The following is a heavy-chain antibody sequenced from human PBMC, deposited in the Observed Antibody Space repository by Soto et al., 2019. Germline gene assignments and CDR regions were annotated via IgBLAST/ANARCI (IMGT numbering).Heavy chain of an antibody. J-gene: IGHJ5*02. Sequence: SETLSLTCTVSGGSISSYYWSWIRQPPGKGLEWIGYIYYSGSTNYNPSLKSRVTISVDTSKNQFSLKLSSVTAADTAVYYCARGGRHTRKNWFDPWGQGTLVTVS. D-gene: IGHD3-16*01. CDR1: GGSISSYY. CDR3: ARGGRHTRKNWFDP. V-gene: IGHV4-59*01. CDR2: IYYSGST.